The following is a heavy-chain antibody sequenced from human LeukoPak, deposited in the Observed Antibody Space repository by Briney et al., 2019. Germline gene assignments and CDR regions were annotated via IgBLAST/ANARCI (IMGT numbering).Heavy chain of an antibody. Sequence: PSETLSLTCAVYGGSFSGYYWSWIRQPPGKGLEWIGEINHSGSTNYNPSLKSRVTISVDTSKNQFSLKLSSVTAADAAVYFCVGDQGYCSSISCYTNAFDIWGQGTMVTVSS. CDR1: GGSFSGYY. D-gene: IGHD2-2*02. V-gene: IGHV4-34*01. CDR2: INHSGST. J-gene: IGHJ3*02. CDR3: VGDQGYCSSISCYTNAFDI.